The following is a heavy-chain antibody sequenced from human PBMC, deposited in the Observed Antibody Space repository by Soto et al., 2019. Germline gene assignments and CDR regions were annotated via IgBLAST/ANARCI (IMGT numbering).Heavy chain of an antibody. D-gene: IGHD6-13*01. Sequence: GGSLRLSCTASGFTFGDYAMSWFRQAPGKGLEWVGFIRSKAYGGTTEYAVSVKGRFTISRDDSKSIAYLQMNSLKTEDTAVYYCTVAAAVSDYYYGMDVWGQGTTVTVSS. CDR2: IRSKAYGGTT. J-gene: IGHJ6*02. V-gene: IGHV3-49*03. CDR3: TVAAAVSDYYYGMDV. CDR1: GFTFGDYA.